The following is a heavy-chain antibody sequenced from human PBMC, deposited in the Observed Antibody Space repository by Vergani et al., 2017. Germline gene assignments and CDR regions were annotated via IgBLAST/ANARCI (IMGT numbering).Heavy chain of an antibody. CDR3: AKDSDYYYYYSYIDV. V-gene: IGHV3-9*01. CDR1: GFTFDDYA. J-gene: IGHJ6*03. CDR2: ISWNSGSI. Sequence: EVQLVESGGGLVQPGRSLRLSCAASGFTFDDYAMHWVRQAPGKGLEWFAGISWNSGSIGYADSVKGRFTISRDNAKNSLYLQMNSLRAEDTALYYCAKDSDYYYYYSYIDVWSKGTTVTVSS.